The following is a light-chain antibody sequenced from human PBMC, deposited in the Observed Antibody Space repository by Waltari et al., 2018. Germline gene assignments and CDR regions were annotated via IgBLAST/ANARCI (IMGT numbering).Light chain of an antibody. CDR2: AAF. Sequence: IQLTQSPSSLSASVGDTVTITCRASQDISSYLAWYQQKPEKAPKILISAAFTLQSGVPPRFIGSGSGADFTLTISSLQPEDFAPYYCQQVKTYPLTFGQGTRLEIK. CDR1: QDISSY. J-gene: IGKJ5*01. CDR3: QQVKTYPLT. V-gene: IGKV1-9*01.